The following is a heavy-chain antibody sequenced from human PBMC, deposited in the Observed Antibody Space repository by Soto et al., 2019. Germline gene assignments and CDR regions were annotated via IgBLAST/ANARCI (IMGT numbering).Heavy chain of an antibody. Sequence: SETLSLTCAVSGGSISSGGYSYNWIRQPPGKGLEWIGYIYPSGTTFYNPSLKSRVTISVDRSRNQFSLSLTSVTAADTAVYYCAIQLREWLRVDYWGQGTLVTVSS. J-gene: IGHJ4*02. D-gene: IGHD5-12*01. V-gene: IGHV4-30-2*01. CDR1: GGSISSGGYS. CDR3: AIQLREWLRVDY. CDR2: IYPSGTT.